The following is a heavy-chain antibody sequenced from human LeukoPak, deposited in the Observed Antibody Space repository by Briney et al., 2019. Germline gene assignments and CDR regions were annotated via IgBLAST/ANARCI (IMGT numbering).Heavy chain of an antibody. Sequence: GGSLRLSCAASGFTFSSCSMNWVRQAPGKGREWVANIKQDGSEKYYVDSVKGRFTISRDNAKNSLYLQMNSLRAEDTAVYYCARERYSSGFDIWGQGTMVTVSS. J-gene: IGHJ3*02. CDR1: GFTFSSCS. CDR2: IKQDGSEK. V-gene: IGHV3-7*01. CDR3: ARERYSSGFDI. D-gene: IGHD6-19*01.